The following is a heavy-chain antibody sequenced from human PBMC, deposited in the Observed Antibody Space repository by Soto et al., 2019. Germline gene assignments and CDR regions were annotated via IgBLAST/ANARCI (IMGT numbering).Heavy chain of an antibody. J-gene: IGHJ3*02. V-gene: IGHV1-69*13. CDR2: IIPIFGTA. Sequence: GASVKISCKASGGTFSSYAISWVRQAPGQGLEWMGGIIPIFGTANYAQKFQGRVTITADESTSTAYMELSSLRSEDTAVYYCAREAGYSGYDMRAFDIWTQGPLVTVSS. CDR3: AREAGYSGYDMRAFDI. D-gene: IGHD5-12*01. CDR1: GGTFSSYA.